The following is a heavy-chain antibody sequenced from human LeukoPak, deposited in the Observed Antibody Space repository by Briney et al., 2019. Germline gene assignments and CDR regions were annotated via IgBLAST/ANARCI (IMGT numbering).Heavy chain of an antibody. CDR2: INWNGGST. Sequence: GGSLRLSCAASGFTFDDYGMSWVRHAPGKGLEWVSGINWNGGSTGYADSVKGRSTISRDNAKNSLYLQMNSLRAEDTALYYCAGDATSTLVVGATYFDYWGQGTLVTVSS. CDR1: GFTFDDYG. V-gene: IGHV3-20*04. D-gene: IGHD1-26*01. CDR3: AGDATSTLVVGATYFDY. J-gene: IGHJ4*02.